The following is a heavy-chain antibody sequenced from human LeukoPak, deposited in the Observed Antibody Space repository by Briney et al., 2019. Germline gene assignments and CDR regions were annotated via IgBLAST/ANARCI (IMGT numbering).Heavy chain of an antibody. D-gene: IGHD3-22*01. CDR2: IRYDGSNK. Sequence: PGGSLRLSCAASGFTFSSYGIHWVRQAPGKGREWVAFIRYDGSNKYYADSVKGRFTISRDNSKNTLYLQMNSLRAEDTAVYYCARSDDSSDYSFNTFDYWGQGTLVTVSS. CDR1: GFTFSSYG. J-gene: IGHJ4*02. V-gene: IGHV3-30*02. CDR3: ARSDDSSDYSFNTFDY.